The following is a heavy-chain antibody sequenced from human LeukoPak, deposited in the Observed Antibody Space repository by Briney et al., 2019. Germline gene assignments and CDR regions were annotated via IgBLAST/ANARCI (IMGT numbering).Heavy chain of an antibody. CDR1: GGSISSYY. Sequence: PSETLSLTCTVSGGSISSYYWSWIRQPAGKGLEWIGRIYTSGSTNYNPSLKSRVTMSVDTSKNQFSLQLNSVTPEDTAVYYCARDISGYRPREHFDYWGQGTLVTVSS. CDR3: ARDISGYRPREHFDY. V-gene: IGHV4-4*07. D-gene: IGHD5-12*01. J-gene: IGHJ4*02. CDR2: IYTSGST.